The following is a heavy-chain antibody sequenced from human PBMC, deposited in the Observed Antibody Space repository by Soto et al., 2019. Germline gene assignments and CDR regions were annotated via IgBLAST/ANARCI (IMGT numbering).Heavy chain of an antibody. Sequence: SETLSLTCTVSGGSISSAAYYWSWVRQPPGKDLEYIGYIYYTGNTYYNPSLNSRLTMSVDTSKNQFSLKLSSATAADTAVYYCVRRLAVKPQYYFDYWGQGTLVTVSS. CDR3: VRRLAVKPQYYFDY. CDR1: GGSISSAAYY. CDR2: IYYTGNT. V-gene: IGHV4-30-4*01. J-gene: IGHJ4*02. D-gene: IGHD6-19*01.